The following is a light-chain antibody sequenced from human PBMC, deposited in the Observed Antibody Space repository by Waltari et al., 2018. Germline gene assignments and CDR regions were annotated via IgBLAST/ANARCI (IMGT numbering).Light chain of an antibody. CDR1: QSVSSN. Sequence: SCRASQSVSSNLAWYQQKPGQAPRLRIYGASTRATGIPARFSGSGSGTEFTLTISSLQSEDFAVYYCQQYNNWPLTFGGGTKVEIK. V-gene: IGKV3-15*01. CDR3: QQYNNWPLT. CDR2: GAS. J-gene: IGKJ4*01.